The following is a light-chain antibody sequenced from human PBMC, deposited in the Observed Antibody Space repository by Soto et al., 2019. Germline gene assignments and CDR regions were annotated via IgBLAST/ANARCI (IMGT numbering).Light chain of an antibody. V-gene: IGLV2-14*01. CDR3: SSYTTTTWV. CDR2: EVS. Sequence: QSVLTQPASVSGSPGQSITISCTGTSSDVGGYNYVSWYQQHPGKAPKLMIFEVSNQPSGVSNRFSGSKSGNTASLTISGLQAEDEADYYCSSYTTTTWVFGGGTKLTVL. CDR1: SSDVGGYNY. J-gene: IGLJ3*02.